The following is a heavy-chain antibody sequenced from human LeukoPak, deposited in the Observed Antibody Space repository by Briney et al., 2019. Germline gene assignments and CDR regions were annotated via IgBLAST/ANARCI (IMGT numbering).Heavy chain of an antibody. V-gene: IGHV3-7*01. CDR2: MDPSGSQK. D-gene: IGHD1-1*01. CDR1: GFTLNRSW. J-gene: IGHJ4*02. Sequence: GGSLRLSCAASGFTLNRSWMNWVRQAPGKGLEWVANMDPSGSQKRYVDSVKGRFIISKDNPGASLYLDMYNLRAEDTAIYYCAIWTSVNYWGQGTLVTVSS. CDR3: AIWTSVNY.